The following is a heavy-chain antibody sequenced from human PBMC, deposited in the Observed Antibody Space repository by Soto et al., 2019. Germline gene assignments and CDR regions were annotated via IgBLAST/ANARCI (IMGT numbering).Heavy chain of an antibody. D-gene: IGHD2-8*01. Sequence: QVQLVQSGAEVKKPGASVKVSCKASGYTFTSHGIIWVRQAPGQGLEWMGWISADSGITNYAQSLQGRVTMTTDTSTSTAFMELTSLRSDDTAVYYCARVETDGMLSWFDPWGQVTLVTVSS. CDR2: ISADSGIT. V-gene: IGHV1-18*01. J-gene: IGHJ5*02. CDR3: ARVETDGMLSWFDP. CDR1: GYTFTSHG.